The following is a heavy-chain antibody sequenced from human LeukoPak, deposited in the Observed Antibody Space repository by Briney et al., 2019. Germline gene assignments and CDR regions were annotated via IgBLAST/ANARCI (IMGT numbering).Heavy chain of an antibody. J-gene: IGHJ4*02. D-gene: IGHD2-2*01. Sequence: SETLSLTCTVSGGLISSHYWSWIRQTPGKGLEWIGSIYYSGSTYYNPSLKSRVTISVDTSKNQFSLKLSSVTAADTAVYYCARGGRSTSFDYWGQGTLVTVSS. V-gene: IGHV4-59*11. CDR1: GGLISSHY. CDR2: IYYSGST. CDR3: ARGGRSTSFDY.